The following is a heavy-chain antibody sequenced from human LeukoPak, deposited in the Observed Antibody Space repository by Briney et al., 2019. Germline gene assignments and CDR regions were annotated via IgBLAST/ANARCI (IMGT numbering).Heavy chain of an antibody. D-gene: IGHD3-22*01. CDR2: ISGSGGST. J-gene: IGHJ4*02. CDR3: AKSSRREYYYDSSGYYYLYFDH. V-gene: IGHV3-23*01. CDR1: GFTFSSYA. Sequence: GGSLRLSCAASGFTFSSYAMSWVRQAPGKGLEWVSAISGSGGSTYYADSVKGRFTISKDNSKNTLYLQMNSLRAEDTVVYYCAKSSRREYYYDSSGYYYLYFDHWGQGTLVTVSS.